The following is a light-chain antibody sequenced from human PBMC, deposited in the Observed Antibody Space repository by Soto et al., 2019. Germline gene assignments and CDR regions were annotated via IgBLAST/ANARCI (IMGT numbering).Light chain of an antibody. CDR1: QSISSY. Sequence: DIQMTQSPSSLSASVGDRVTITCRASQSISSYLNWYQQKPGKAPKLLIYAASSLQSGVPSRFRGSGAGTDFTLTISSLQPDDVATYYCQQSYSTLVYTFGQGTKVDIK. CDR3: QQSYSTLVYT. J-gene: IGKJ2*01. V-gene: IGKV1-39*01. CDR2: AAS.